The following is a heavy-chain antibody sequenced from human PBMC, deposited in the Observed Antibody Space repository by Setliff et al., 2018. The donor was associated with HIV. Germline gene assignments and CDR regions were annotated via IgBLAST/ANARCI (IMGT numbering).Heavy chain of an antibody. CDR1: GYTFTSYG. Sequence: ASVKVSCKASGYTFTSYGIIWVRQAPGQGLEWMGWISAYNGNTNYAQKLQGRVTMTTDTSTSTAYMELRSLRSDDTAVYYCAGSGYCSGGSCFDYWGQGTLVTVSS. J-gene: IGHJ4*02. CDR3: AGSGYCSGGSCFDY. D-gene: IGHD2-15*01. CDR2: ISAYNGNT. V-gene: IGHV1-18*01.